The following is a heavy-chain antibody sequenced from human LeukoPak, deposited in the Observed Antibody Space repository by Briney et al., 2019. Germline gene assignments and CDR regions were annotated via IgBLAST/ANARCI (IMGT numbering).Heavy chain of an antibody. D-gene: IGHD2-15*01. CDR3: ARDAGGYCSGGSCYSFYYYYYMDV. CDR1: GFAFSSYS. CDR2: ISGTGNKI. Sequence: AGGSLRLSCAASGFAFSSYSVNWVRQAPGKGLEWVASISGTGNKIYYADSVKGRFTISRDNAKNSLYLQMNSLRAEDTAVYYCARDAGGYCSGGSCYSFYYYYYMDVWGKGTTVTVSS. J-gene: IGHJ6*03. V-gene: IGHV3-21*01.